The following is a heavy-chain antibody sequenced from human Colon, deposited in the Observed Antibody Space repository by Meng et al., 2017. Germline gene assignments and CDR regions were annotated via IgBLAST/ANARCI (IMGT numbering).Heavy chain of an antibody. CDR3: ARDCGGDECHSSRDF. D-gene: IGHD2-21*01. V-gene: IGHV3-74*01. Sequence: SCAASGFTFSSFWMHWVRQVPGKGLVWVSRITNDVASTSYADSVKGRFTISRDNAKNTLYLQMNSLRAEDTALYYCARDCGGDECHSSRDFWGQGTLVTVSS. J-gene: IGHJ4*02. CDR1: GFTFSSFW. CDR2: ITNDVAST.